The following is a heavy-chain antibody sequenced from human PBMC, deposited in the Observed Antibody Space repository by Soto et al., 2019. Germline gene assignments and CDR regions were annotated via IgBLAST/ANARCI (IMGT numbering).Heavy chain of an antibody. D-gene: IGHD7-27*01. V-gene: IGHV4-30-2*01. CDR1: GGSISSGDYS. J-gene: IGHJ5*02. CDR2: IYHSGST. CDR3: ARVPGP. Sequence: QLQLQESGSGLVKPSQTLSLTCAVSGGSISSGDYSWNRLRQPPGKGLEWIGYIYHSGSTYYSQPRKSRVTLSVGRSKNQFSLKLSSVTAADTAVYYCARVPGPWGQGTLVTVSS.